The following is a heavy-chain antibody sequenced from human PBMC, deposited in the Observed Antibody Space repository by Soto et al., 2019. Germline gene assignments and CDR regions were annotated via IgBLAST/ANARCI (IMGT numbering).Heavy chain of an antibody. CDR3: ARDAYCTYGVCYIYYYDGMDV. CDR1: GGTFSSYA. Sequence: QVQLVQSGAEVKKPGSSVKVSCKASGGTFSSYAISWVRQAPGQGLEWMGGIIPIFGTANYAQKFQGRVTSTGDESTSTAYMELCSLSAEDTAMYFCARDAYCTYGVCYIYYYDGMDVWGQGTTVTVSS. J-gene: IGHJ6*02. V-gene: IGHV1-69*12. D-gene: IGHD2-8*01. CDR2: IIPIFGTA.